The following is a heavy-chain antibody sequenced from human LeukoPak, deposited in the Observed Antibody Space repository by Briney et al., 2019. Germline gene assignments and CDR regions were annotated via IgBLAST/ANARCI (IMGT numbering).Heavy chain of an antibody. D-gene: IGHD2-15*01. Sequence: GGSLRLSCAASGFTFSSCDMSWVRQPPGKGLEWVSAISGSGGSTSYADSVKGRFTISRDNSKNTLYLQMNSPRAEDTAVYYCVRLQDYWGQGTLVTVSS. CDR2: ISGSGGST. CDR1: GFTFSSCD. CDR3: VRLQDY. J-gene: IGHJ4*02. V-gene: IGHV3-23*01.